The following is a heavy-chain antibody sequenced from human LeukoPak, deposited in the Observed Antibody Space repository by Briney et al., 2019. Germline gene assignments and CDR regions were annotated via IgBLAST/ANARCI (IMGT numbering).Heavy chain of an antibody. CDR2: ISSSGSTI. V-gene: IGHV3-48*03. D-gene: IGHD1-26*01. Sequence: PGGSLRLSCAASGFTFSSYEMNWVRQAPGKGLEWVSYISSSGSTIYYADSVKGRFTISRDNAKNSLYLQMNSLRAEDTALYYCARGHSGSYETDFDYWGQGTLVTVSS. CDR1: GFTFSSYE. CDR3: ARGHSGSYETDFDY. J-gene: IGHJ4*02.